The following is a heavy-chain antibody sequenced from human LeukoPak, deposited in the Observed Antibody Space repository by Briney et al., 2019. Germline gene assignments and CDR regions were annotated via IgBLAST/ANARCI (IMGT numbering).Heavy chain of an antibody. CDR3: ARDSRLLWFGELYL. D-gene: IGHD3-10*01. J-gene: IGHJ4*02. V-gene: IGHV4-4*07. Sequence: SETLSLTCTVSGGSISSYYWSWIRQPAGKGLEWIGRIYTSGSANYNPSLKSRVTMSVDSSKNQFSLKMSSVTAADTAVYYCARDSRLLWFGELYLWGQGTLVTVSS. CDR2: IYTSGSA. CDR1: GGSISSYY.